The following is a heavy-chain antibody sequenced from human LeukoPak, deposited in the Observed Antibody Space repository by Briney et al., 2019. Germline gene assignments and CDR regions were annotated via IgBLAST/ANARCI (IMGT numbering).Heavy chain of an antibody. CDR1: GFTFSSYS. CDR3: ARAAARGPVAGMGY. D-gene: IGHD6-19*01. J-gene: IGHJ4*02. Sequence: GGSLRLSCAASGFTFSSYSMNWVRQAPGKGLEWVSSISSSSSYIYYADSVKGRFTISRDNAKNSLYLQMNSLRAEDTAVYYCARAAARGPVAGMGYWGQGTLVTVSS. V-gene: IGHV3-21*01. CDR2: ISSSSSYI.